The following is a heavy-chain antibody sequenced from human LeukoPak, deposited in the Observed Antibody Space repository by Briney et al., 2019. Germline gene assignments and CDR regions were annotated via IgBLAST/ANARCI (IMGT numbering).Heavy chain of an antibody. CDR3: ARVNINNWHSCDY. J-gene: IGHJ4*02. D-gene: IGHD1-1*01. CDR2: IYHSGSP. V-gene: IGHV4-4*02. Sequence: PSETLSLTCAVSGGSISSNNWWGWVRQPPGKRLEWIGEIYHSGSPNYNPSLKSRVTISVDKSRNHFSLNLSSVTAADTAVYHCARVNINNWHSCDYWGQGTLVTVSS. CDR1: GGSISSNNW.